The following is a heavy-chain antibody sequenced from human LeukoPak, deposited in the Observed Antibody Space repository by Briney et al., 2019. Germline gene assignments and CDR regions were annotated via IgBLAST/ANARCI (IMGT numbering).Heavy chain of an antibody. Sequence: PGGCLRLSCAASGFTFSSYGMHWVRQAPGKGLEWVAVIWYDGSNKYYADSVKGRFTISRDNSKNTLYLQMNSLRAEDTAVYYCARTLGELSSAIDYWGQGTLVTASS. CDR1: GFTFSSYG. CDR3: ARTLGELSSAIDY. D-gene: IGHD3-16*02. J-gene: IGHJ4*02. CDR2: IWYDGSNK. V-gene: IGHV3-33*01.